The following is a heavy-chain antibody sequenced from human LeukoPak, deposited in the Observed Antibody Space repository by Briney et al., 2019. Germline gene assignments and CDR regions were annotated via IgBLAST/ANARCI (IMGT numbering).Heavy chain of an antibody. CDR2: IYYSGST. Sequence: PSETLSLTCTVSGGSISSSSYYRGWIRQPPGKGLEWIGSIYYSGSTYYNASLKSRVTMSVDTSKNHFSLKLSSVTAADTAVYYCASDYYDSSGYYYVYWGQGTLVTVSS. J-gene: IGHJ4*02. CDR1: GGSISSSSYY. CDR3: ASDYYDSSGYYYVY. V-gene: IGHV4-39*07. D-gene: IGHD3-22*01.